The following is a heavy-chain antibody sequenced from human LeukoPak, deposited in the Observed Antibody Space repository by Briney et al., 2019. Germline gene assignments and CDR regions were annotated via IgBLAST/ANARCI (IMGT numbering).Heavy chain of an antibody. CDR2: IYSGGST. Sequence: TGGSLRHSCAASGFTVCSSYMNSVRQAPGKGLEWVSVIYSGGSTYYADSVKGRFTISRHNSKNTLYLQMNSLRAEDTAVYYCARESYYYDSSCYPGADYFYGMDVWGQGTTVTVSS. CDR3: ARESYYYDSSCYPGADYFYGMDV. J-gene: IGHJ6*02. V-gene: IGHV3-53*04. CDR1: GFTVCSSY. D-gene: IGHD3-22*01.